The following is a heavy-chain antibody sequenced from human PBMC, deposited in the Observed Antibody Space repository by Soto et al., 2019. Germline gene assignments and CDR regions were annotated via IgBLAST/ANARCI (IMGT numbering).Heavy chain of an antibody. CDR3: ALHDYSNYGGYYYMDV. CDR1: GFTFSRSA. J-gene: IGHJ6*03. D-gene: IGHD4-4*01. V-gene: IGHV1-58*02. Sequence: GASVKVSCKASGFTFSRSAMQWVRQARGQRLEWIGWIVVGSGNTNYAQKFQGQVTISADKSISTAYLQWSSLKASDTAMYYCALHDYSNYGGYYYMDVWGKGTTVTVSS. CDR2: IVVGSGNT.